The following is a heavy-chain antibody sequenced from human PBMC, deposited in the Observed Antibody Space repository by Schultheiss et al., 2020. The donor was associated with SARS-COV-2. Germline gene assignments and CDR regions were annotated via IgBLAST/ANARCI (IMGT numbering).Heavy chain of an antibody. J-gene: IGHJ6*02. D-gene: IGHD6-13*01. Sequence: GGSLRLSCAASGFTFSSFWMSWVRQAPGKGLQWVANIKQDGSEKYYLDSVKGRFTISRDNAKNSLYLQMNTLRAEDTAVYYCARDKAAAGSYYYYGMDVWGQGTTVTVSS. CDR1: GFTFSSFW. V-gene: IGHV3-7*01. CDR2: IKQDGSEK. CDR3: ARDKAAAGSYYYYGMDV.